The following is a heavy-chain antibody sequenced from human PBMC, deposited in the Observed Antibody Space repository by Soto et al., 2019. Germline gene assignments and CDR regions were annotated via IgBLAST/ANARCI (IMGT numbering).Heavy chain of an antibody. Sequence: GESLKISCKGSGYSFTSYWIGWVRQMPGKGLEWMGIIYPGDSDTRYSPSFQGQVTISADKSISTAYLQWSSLKASDTAMYYCARHGVSSARYYYYGMDVWGQGTTVTVSS. CDR1: GYSFTSYW. D-gene: IGHD6-13*01. CDR3: ARHGVSSARYYYYGMDV. J-gene: IGHJ6*02. CDR2: IYPGDSDT. V-gene: IGHV5-51*01.